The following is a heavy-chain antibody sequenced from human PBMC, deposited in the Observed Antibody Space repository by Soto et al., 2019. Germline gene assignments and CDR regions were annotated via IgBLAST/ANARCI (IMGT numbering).Heavy chain of an antibody. CDR3: ARDKITGILEY. CDR2: INADNGNT. D-gene: IGHD1-20*01. V-gene: IGHV1-3*01. Sequence: ASVNFSCKASGYTFTSYAMHCARQAPGQRLEWMGGINADNGNTKYSQKFQGRVTINSDTSASTAYMELSSLRSEDSAVYYSARDKITGILEYWGQGILVTSSS. J-gene: IGHJ4*02. CDR1: GYTFTSYA.